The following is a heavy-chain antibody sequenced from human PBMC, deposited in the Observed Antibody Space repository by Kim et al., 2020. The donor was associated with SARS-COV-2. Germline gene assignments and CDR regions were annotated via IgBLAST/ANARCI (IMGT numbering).Heavy chain of an antibody. D-gene: IGHD6-13*01. Sequence: ADAGKGRFTISRDNSKNTLYLQMNSLRAEDTAVYYCGKDRELGAAAADDYWGQGTLVTGSS. J-gene: IGHJ4*02. CDR3: GKDRELGAAAADDY. V-gene: IGHV3-23*01.